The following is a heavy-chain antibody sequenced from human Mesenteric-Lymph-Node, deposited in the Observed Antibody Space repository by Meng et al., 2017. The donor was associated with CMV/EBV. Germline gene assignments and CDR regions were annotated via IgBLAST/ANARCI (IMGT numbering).Heavy chain of an antibody. J-gene: IGHJ3*02. D-gene: IGHD6-6*01. Sequence: GESLKISCAASGFTFSSYWMSWVRQAPGKGLEWVANIKQDGSEKYYVDSVKGRFTISRDNSKNTLYLQMNSLRAEDTAVYYCARDPYSSSGGAFDIWGQGTMVTVSS. CDR1: GFTFSSYW. V-gene: IGHV3-7*01. CDR3: ARDPYSSSGGAFDI. CDR2: IKQDGSEK.